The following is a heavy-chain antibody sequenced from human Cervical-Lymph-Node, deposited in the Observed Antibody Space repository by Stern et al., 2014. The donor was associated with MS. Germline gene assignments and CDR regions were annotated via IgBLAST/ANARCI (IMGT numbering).Heavy chain of an antibody. CDR2: IWNDGSIT. CDR1: GFTFSTYG. J-gene: IGHJ4*02. CDR3: ARDRREAHFDY. Sequence: VHLVESGGGVVQPGRSLRLSCVASGFTFSTYGMHWVRQGPGKGLEWVAVIWNDGSITYYADSVKGRFTVSRDNSKNALHLQMNNLRAEDTAVYYCARDRREAHFDYWGQGALVTVSS. V-gene: IGHV3-33*01.